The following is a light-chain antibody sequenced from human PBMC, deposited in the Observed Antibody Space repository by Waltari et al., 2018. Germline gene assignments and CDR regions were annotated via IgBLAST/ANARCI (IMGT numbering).Light chain of an antibody. CDR1: QSISSG. CDR2: KAS. Sequence: DIQMTQSPSTLSASVGDRVPITCRASQSISSGLAWYQQKPGKAPKLLIYKASSLESGVPSRFSGSGSGTEFTLTISSLQPDDFATYYCQQYNSYSRTFGQGTKVEIK. V-gene: IGKV1-5*03. J-gene: IGKJ1*01. CDR3: QQYNSYSRT.